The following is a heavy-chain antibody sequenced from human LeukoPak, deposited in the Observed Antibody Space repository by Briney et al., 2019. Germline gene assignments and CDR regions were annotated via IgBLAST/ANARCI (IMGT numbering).Heavy chain of an antibody. CDR1: GFTFSGYW. Sequence: GGSLRLSCAASGFTFSGYWIHWVRQAPGKGLEWVSRINPNGRTTTYADSVKGRFTISRDNAKNTVYLQMNSLRAEDTAVYYCARVLSGSWDWFDPWGQGTLVTVSS. CDR3: ARVLSGSWDWFDP. J-gene: IGHJ5*02. V-gene: IGHV3-74*01. CDR2: INPNGRTT. D-gene: IGHD3-22*01.